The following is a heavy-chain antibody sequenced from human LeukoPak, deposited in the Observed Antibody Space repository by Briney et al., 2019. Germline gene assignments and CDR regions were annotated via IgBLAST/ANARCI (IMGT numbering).Heavy chain of an antibody. D-gene: IGHD3-9*01. V-gene: IGHV1-18*01. CDR3: ARDTYYDILTGLDY. CDR2: ISGYNGYT. CDR1: GYTFTSYG. Sequence: ASVKVSCKASGYTFTSYGISWVRQAPGQGLEWMGWISGYNGYTKYAQKLQGRVTMTTDTSTSTAYMELRSLRSDDTAVYYCARDTYYDILTGLDYWGQGTLVTVSS. J-gene: IGHJ4*02.